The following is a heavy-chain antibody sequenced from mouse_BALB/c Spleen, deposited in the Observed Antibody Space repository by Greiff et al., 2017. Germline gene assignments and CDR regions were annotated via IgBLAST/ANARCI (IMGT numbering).Heavy chain of an antibody. D-gene: IGHD2-4*01. Sequence: EVQRVESGGDLVKPGGSLKLSCAASGFTFSSYGMSWVRQTPDKRLEWVATISSGGSYTYYPDSVKGRFTISRDNAKNTLYLQMSSLKSEDTAMYYCARIYDYAWFAYWGQGTLVTVSA. CDR1: GFTFSSYG. J-gene: IGHJ3*01. CDR2: ISSGGSYT. V-gene: IGHV5-6*01. CDR3: ARIYDYAWFAY.